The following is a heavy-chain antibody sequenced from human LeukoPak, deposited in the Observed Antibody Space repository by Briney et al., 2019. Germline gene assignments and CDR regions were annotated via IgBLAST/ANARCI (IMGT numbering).Heavy chain of an antibody. CDR1: GGSISSSSYY. V-gene: IGHV4-39*07. CDR3: ARGDYDSRIFDC. J-gene: IGHJ4*02. D-gene: IGHD3-22*01. CDR2: MYYSGST. Sequence: PSETLSLTCTVSGGSISSSSYYWGWIRQPPGKGLEWIGSMYYSGSTYYNPSLKSRVTISVDTSKNQFSLKLSSVTAADTAVYYCARGDYDSRIFDCWGQGTLVTVSS.